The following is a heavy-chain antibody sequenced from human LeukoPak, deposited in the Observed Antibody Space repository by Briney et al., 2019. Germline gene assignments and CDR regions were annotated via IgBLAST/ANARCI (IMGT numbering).Heavy chain of an antibody. CDR2: IWYDGSNK. CDR3: ARLGSSWSFDY. CDR1: GFTFSSYG. V-gene: IGHV3-33*01. J-gene: IGHJ4*02. D-gene: IGHD6-13*01. Sequence: PGGSLRLSCAASGFTFSSYGMNWVRQAPGKGLEWVAVIWYDGSNKYYGDSVKGRFTISRDNPKNTVSLQMNSLRVEDTAVYYCARLGSSWSFDYWGQGTLVTVSS.